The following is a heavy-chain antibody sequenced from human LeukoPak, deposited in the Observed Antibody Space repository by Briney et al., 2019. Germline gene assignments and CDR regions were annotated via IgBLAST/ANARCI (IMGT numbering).Heavy chain of an antibody. J-gene: IGHJ6*02. V-gene: IGHV4-59*01. CDR2: IFYGGRT. Sequence: PESLSLTCTVSGVSISSYYWTWIRQPPGKGLEWIGYIFYGGRTNYNPSLKSRVTISVDTSTNQLSLKLSSVTAAETALYYCARAGVFYDILTGSVYGMDVWGQGTTVTVSS. D-gene: IGHD3-9*01. CDR1: GVSISSYY. CDR3: ARAGVFYDILTGSVYGMDV.